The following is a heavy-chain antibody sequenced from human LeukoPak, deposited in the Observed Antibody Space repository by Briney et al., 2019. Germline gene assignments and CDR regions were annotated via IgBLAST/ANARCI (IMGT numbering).Heavy chain of an antibody. CDR1: GYTFTRSG. CDR2: ISGYNGDT. D-gene: IGHD3-22*01. Sequence: ASVKVSCKTSGYTFTRSGIAWVRQAPRQGLEWMGWISGYNGDTAYAQMFQGRVTMTTDTSTSTAYMELRSLRSDDTAVYYCARDPYDSSGYYYQRPPFDYWGQGTLVTVSS. CDR3: ARDPYDSSGYYYQRPPFDY. J-gene: IGHJ4*02. V-gene: IGHV1-18*01.